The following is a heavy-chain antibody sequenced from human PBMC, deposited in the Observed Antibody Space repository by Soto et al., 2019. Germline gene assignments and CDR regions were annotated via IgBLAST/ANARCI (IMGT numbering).Heavy chain of an antibody. Sequence: QLQLQESGSGLVKPSQTLSLTCAVSGGSISSGGYSWRWIRQPPGKGLEGIGYIYHSGSISYNPFFKGRVTISVDMSKIQFSLKLSSVFAADTAVYYCDRVPDYWGQGTLVTVSS. CDR3: DRVPDY. CDR1: GGSISSGGYS. J-gene: IGHJ4*02. V-gene: IGHV4-30-2*01. CDR2: IYHSGSI.